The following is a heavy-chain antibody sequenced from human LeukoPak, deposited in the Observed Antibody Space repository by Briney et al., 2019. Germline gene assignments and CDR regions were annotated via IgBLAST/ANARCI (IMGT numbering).Heavy chain of an antibody. J-gene: IGHJ4*02. Sequence: GGSLRLSCAASGVTFSSYGMHWVRQAPGQGLEWVAVIWYDGSNKYYADSVKGRFTISRENSKNTLYLQMNSLRAEDTAVYYCARGQLGLHYFDYWGQGTLVTVSS. CDR1: GVTFSSYG. V-gene: IGHV3-33*01. CDR3: ARGQLGLHYFDY. D-gene: IGHD6-13*01. CDR2: IWYDGSNK.